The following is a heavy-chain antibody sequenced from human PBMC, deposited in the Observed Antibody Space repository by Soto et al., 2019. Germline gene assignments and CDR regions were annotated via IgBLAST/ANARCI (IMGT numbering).Heavy chain of an antibody. CDR1: GFTVSSSY. Sequence: GGSLRLSCAASGFTVSSSYMNWVRQAPGKGLEWVSIIYSGGGTYYADSVKGRFTISRDNSKNTLYLQMNSLRAEDTAVYYCARSSGGSYHSHAFDIWGQGTMVTVSS. V-gene: IGHV3-53*01. CDR2: IYSGGGT. D-gene: IGHD3-16*02. J-gene: IGHJ3*02. CDR3: ARSSGGSYHSHAFDI.